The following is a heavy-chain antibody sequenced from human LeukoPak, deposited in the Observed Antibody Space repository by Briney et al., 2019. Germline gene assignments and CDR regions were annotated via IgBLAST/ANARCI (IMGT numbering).Heavy chain of an antibody. CDR2: IIPFFGTA. Sequence: SVKVSCKCSGGTFSSYAISWVWQAHGQGLEWMGGIIPFFGTANYAQKFQGRVTITTDESTRTAYMELSSLRSEDTAVYYCARPGIVEATTDAFDIWGQGTMVTVSS. J-gene: IGHJ3*02. D-gene: IGHD1-26*01. V-gene: IGHV1-69*05. CDR1: GGTFSSYA. CDR3: ARPGIVEATTDAFDI.